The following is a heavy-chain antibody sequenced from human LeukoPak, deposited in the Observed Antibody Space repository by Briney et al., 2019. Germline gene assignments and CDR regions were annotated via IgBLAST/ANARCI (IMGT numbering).Heavy chain of an antibody. J-gene: IGHJ4*02. CDR3: ARHLQSGYSSGWYGY. Sequence: PSETLSLTCTVSGGSISSSSYYWGWIRQPPGKGLEWIGSIYYSGSTYYNPSLKSRATISVDTSKNQSSLKLSSVTAADTAVYYCARHLQSGYSSGWYGYWGQGTPVTVSS. CDR1: GGSISSSSYY. V-gene: IGHV4-39*01. D-gene: IGHD6-19*01. CDR2: IYYSGST.